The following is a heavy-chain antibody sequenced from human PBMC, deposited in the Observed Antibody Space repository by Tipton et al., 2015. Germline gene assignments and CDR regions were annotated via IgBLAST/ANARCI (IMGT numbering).Heavy chain of an antibody. CDR3: ARDLEHGMDV. J-gene: IGHJ6*02. CDR2: TYYRSKWYS. V-gene: IGHV6-1*01. Sequence: GLVKPSQTLSLTCAISGDSVSSNSAVWNWIRQSPSRGLEWLGNTYYRSKWYSDYAVSVKSRITINSDTSKNQFSLTLNSVTAADTAVYYCARDLEHGMDVWGQGTTVTVSS. CDR1: GDSVSSNSAV. D-gene: IGHD5-24*01.